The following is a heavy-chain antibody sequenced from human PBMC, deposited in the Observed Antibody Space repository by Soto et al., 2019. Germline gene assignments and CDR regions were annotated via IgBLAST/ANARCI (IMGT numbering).Heavy chain of an antibody. Sequence: SETLSLTCTVSGGSISSYYWSWIRQPPGKGLEWIGYIYYSGSTNYNPSLKSRVTISVDTSKNQFSLKPSSVTAADTAVYYCASRSGYSYGFWFDPWGQGTLVTVSS. D-gene: IGHD5-18*01. CDR2: IYYSGST. CDR3: ASRSGYSYGFWFDP. CDR1: GGSISSYY. J-gene: IGHJ5*02. V-gene: IGHV4-59*12.